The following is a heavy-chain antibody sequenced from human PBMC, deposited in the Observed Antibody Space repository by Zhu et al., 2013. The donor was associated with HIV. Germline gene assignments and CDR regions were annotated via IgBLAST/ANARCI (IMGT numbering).Heavy chain of an antibody. CDR2: INPNSGGT. Sequence: QVQLVQSGAEVKKPGASVKVSCKASGYTFTGYYMHWVRQAPGQGLEWMGWINPNSGGTNYAQKFQGRVTMTRDTSISTAYMELSRLRSDDTAVYYCAREDYYDSSGYAVRRRYYYYGMDVWGQGTTVTVSS. CDR1: GYTFTGYY. CDR3: AREDYYDSSGYAVRRRYYYYGMDV. J-gene: IGHJ6*02. D-gene: IGHD3-22*01. V-gene: IGHV1-2*02.